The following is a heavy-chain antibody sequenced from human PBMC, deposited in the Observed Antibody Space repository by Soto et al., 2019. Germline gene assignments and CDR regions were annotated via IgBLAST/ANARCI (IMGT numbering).Heavy chain of an antibody. CDR3: ARDLLYYGDLPNWFDP. Sequence: PGGSLRLSCAASGFTFSSYSMNWVRQAPGKGLEWASSISSSSSYIYYADSVKGRFTISRDNAKNSLYLQMNSLRAEDTAVYYCARDLLYYGDLPNWFDPWGQGTLVTVSS. CDR2: ISSSSSYI. J-gene: IGHJ5*02. D-gene: IGHD4-17*01. V-gene: IGHV3-21*01. CDR1: GFTFSSYS.